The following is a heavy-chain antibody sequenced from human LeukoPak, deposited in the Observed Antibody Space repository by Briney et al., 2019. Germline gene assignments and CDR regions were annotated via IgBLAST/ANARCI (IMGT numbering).Heavy chain of an antibody. CDR1: GFTFDDYG. V-gene: IGHV3-20*04. Sequence: GGSLRLSCAASGFTFDDYGMSWVRQAPGKGLEWVSGINWNGGSTGYADSVKGRFTISRDNAKNSLYLQMNSLRAEDTALYYCARASSRTHSDMDVWGTGTTVPVSS. D-gene: IGHD2-15*01. CDR3: ARASSRTHSDMDV. J-gene: IGHJ6*03. CDR2: INWNGGST.